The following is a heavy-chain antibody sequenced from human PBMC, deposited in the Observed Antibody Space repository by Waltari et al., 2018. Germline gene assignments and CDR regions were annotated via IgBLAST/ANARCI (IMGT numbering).Heavy chain of an antibody. D-gene: IGHD5-12*01. CDR3: AKASRGSGYDWDAFDI. CDR2: VASDGTFK. V-gene: IGHV3-30-3*02. J-gene: IGHJ3*02. Sequence: QVQLVESGGGVVQPGRSLRLSCAASGFTFSSYAVHWVRQAPGKRLEGVAVVASDGTFKDQADSVKGRFTISRDNPKNTLYLQMNSLRTEDTAVYYCAKASRGSGYDWDAFDIWGLGTMVTVSS. CDR1: GFTFSSYA.